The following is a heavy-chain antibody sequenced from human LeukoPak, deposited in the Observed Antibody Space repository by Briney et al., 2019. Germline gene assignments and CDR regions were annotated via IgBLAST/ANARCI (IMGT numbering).Heavy chain of an antibody. Sequence: ASVKVSCKASGYTFTNYGVSWVRQAPGQGLEWMGYISAYNGNTNYAQKLQGRVTPTTDTSTSTAYMELRSLRSDDTAVYFCARTGDLFTGYHVSNFDYWGQGTLVTISS. V-gene: IGHV1-18*01. CDR3: ARTGDLFTGYHVSNFDY. D-gene: IGHD3-9*01. CDR1: GYTFTNYG. J-gene: IGHJ4*02. CDR2: ISAYNGNT.